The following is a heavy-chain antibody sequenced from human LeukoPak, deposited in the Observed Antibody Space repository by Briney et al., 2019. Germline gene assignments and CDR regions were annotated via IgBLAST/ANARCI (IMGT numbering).Heavy chain of an antibody. Sequence: GGSLRLSCAASGFTFGSYSMNWVRQAPGKGLEWVSSISIISSYIYYADSVKGRFTISRDNAAHSLCLQMNSHRAEDTAVYYCARGRGYSGYDESYPFDYWGQGTLVSVSS. V-gene: IGHV3-21*01. CDR1: GFTFGSYS. CDR2: ISIISSYI. J-gene: IGHJ4*02. CDR3: ARGRGYSGYDESYPFDY. D-gene: IGHD5-12*01.